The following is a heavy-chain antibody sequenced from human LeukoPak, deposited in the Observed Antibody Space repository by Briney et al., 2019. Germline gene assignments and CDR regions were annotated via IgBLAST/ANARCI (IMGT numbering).Heavy chain of an antibody. CDR3: ARHPPYYDVSSGYYSGNAFDI. Sequence: SETLSLTCAVYGGSFSGYYWSWIRQPPGKGLEWIGEINHSGSTNYNPSLMSRVTISVDTSKTKFSLKLSSVTAADKAMYYCARHPPYYDVSSGYYSGNAFDIWGQGTMVTVSS. CDR2: INHSGST. D-gene: IGHD3-22*01. J-gene: IGHJ3*02. V-gene: IGHV4-34*01. CDR1: GGSFSGYY.